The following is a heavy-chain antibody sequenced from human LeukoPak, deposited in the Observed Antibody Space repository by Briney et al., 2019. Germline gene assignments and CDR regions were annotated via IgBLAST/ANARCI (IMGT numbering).Heavy chain of an antibody. J-gene: IGHJ4*02. Sequence: GGSLRLSCAASGFTFSSYWMCWVRQAPGKGLEWVANIKQDGSEKYYVDSVKGRFTISRDNAKNSLYLQMNSLRAEDTAVYYCARAGPAAIRIFDYWGQGTLVTVSS. CDR1: GFTFSSYW. D-gene: IGHD2-2*01. CDR2: IKQDGSEK. CDR3: ARAGPAAIRIFDY. V-gene: IGHV3-7*01.